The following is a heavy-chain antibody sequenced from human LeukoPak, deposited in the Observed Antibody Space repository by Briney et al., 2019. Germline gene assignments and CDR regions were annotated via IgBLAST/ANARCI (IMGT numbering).Heavy chain of an antibody. CDR3: ARDFVSSGFNWFDP. V-gene: IGHV3-23*01. D-gene: IGHD6-19*01. J-gene: IGHJ5*02. CDR2: ISGSGGST. CDR1: GFTFSSYG. Sequence: GGTLRLSCAASGFTFSSYGMSWVRQAPGKGLEWVSAISGSGGSTYYADSVKGRFTISRDNSKNTLYLQMNSLRAEDTAVYYCARDFVSSGFNWFDPWGQGTLVTVSS.